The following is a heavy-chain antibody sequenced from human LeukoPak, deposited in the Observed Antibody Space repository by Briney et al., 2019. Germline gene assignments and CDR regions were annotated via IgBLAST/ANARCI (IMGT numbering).Heavy chain of an antibody. J-gene: IGHJ4*02. CDR1: GFPFSSRW. Sequence: GGSLRLSCAASGFPFSSRWMSWVRQAPGKGLEWVANIKANGSEKYYVDSVKGRFTVSRDNAKNSLFLQMNSLRAEDTGLYYCARYCGGGSCFDYWGRGTLVTVSS. D-gene: IGHD2-15*01. CDR2: IKANGSEK. V-gene: IGHV3-7*04. CDR3: ARYCGGGSCFDY.